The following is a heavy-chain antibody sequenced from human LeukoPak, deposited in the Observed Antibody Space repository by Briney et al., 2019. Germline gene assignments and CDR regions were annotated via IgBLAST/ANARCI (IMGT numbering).Heavy chain of an antibody. V-gene: IGHV1-69*13. D-gene: IGHD3-10*01. J-gene: IGHJ4*02. CDR2: IIPIFGTA. CDR1: GYTFTSYY. Sequence: GASVKVSCKASGYTFTSYYMHWVRQAPRQGLEWMGGIIPIFGTANYAQKFQGRVTITADESTSTAYMELSSLRSEDTAVYYCATDITMVRGVIGHWGQGTLVTVSS. CDR3: ATDITMVRGVIGH.